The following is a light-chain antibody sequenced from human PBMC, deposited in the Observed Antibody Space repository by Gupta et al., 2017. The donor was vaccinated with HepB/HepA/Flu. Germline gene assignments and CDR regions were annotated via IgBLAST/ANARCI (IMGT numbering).Light chain of an antibody. CDR3: QAWDSSLACYV. J-gene: IGLJ1*01. CDR1: KLGQKY. CDR2: QDD. V-gene: IGLV3-1*01. Sequence: SYALTQAPSVCVSPGETATITYSGDKLGQKYASWHQQKPGQSPVLVIYQDDKRPSGIPERFSGSNSGNTATLTISGIQAMDESDYYCQAWDSSLACYVFGTGTKVTVL.